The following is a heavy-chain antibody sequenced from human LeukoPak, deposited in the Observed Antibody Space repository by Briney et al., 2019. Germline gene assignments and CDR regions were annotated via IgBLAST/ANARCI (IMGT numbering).Heavy chain of an antibody. CDR2: ISYIGST. J-gene: IGHJ3*01. D-gene: IGHD4-17*01. CDR3: ARDPTTVTKGLDV. Sequence: KPSETLSLTCTVSGGSFSSHYLSWIREPPGKGLEWIGYISYIGSTNYNPSLKSRVTISVDTSKKQFSLKLSSVTAADTAVYYCARDPTTVTKGLDVWGQGTMVTVSS. CDR1: GGSFSSHY. V-gene: IGHV4-59*11.